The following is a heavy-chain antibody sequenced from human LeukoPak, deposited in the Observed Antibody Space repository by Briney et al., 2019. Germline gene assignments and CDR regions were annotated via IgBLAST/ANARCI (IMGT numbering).Heavy chain of an antibody. CDR3: TRGYSNYRY. D-gene: IGHD5-18*01. CDR2: ISSGGHTI. V-gene: IGHV3-11*04. J-gene: IGHJ4*02. Sequence: GGSLRLSCAASGFTFSDDYMTWIRQAPGKGLEWVSYISSGGHTIYYADSVKGRFTISRDNAKNSLYLQMNSLRAEDTAVYYCTRGYSNYRYWGQGTLVTVSS. CDR1: GFTFSDDY.